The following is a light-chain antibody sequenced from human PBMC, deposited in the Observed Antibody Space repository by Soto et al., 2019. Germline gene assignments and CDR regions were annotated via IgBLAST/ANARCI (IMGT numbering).Light chain of an antibody. CDR1: TSKVGSYKF. V-gene: IGLV2-23*01. CDR3: CSYAGSSTVV. Sequence: QSALTQPASVSGSPGQTIPISCTGTTSKVGSYKFVSWYQQHPGKAPKLMIYEGSKRPSGVSNRFSGSKSGNTASLTISGLQAEDEADYYCCSYAGSSTVVFGGGTKLTVL. J-gene: IGLJ2*01. CDR2: EGS.